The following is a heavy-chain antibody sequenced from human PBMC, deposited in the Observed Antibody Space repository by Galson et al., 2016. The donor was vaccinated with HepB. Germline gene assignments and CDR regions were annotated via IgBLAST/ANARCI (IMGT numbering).Heavy chain of an antibody. CDR2: IVSGSDTI. D-gene: IGHD5-18*01. V-gene: IGHV3-48*02. CDR3: PRGQDTSVEIYYYSMDV. Sequence: SLRLSCAASGFIFSRYSMNWVRQAPGKGLEWVSYIVSGSDTIYYADSVKGRFTISRDNAKNSLYLQMIGLRDEDTAVYDCPRGQDTSVEIYYYSMDVWGQGATVTVSS. CDR1: GFIFSRYS. J-gene: IGHJ6*02.